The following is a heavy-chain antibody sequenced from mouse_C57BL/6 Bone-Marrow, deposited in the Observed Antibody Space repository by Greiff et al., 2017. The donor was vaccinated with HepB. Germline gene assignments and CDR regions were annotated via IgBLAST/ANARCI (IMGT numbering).Heavy chain of an antibody. CDR2: ISSGGDYI. CDR1: GFTFSSYA. Sequence: EVKLMESGEGLVKPGGSLKLSCAASGFTFSSYAMSWVRQTPEKRLEWVAYISSGGDYIYYADTVKGRFTISRDNARNTLYLQMSSLKSEDTAMYYCTRDSLGRGAMDYWGQGTSVTVSS. V-gene: IGHV5-9-1*02. CDR3: TRDSLGRGAMDY. D-gene: IGHD4-1*01. J-gene: IGHJ4*01.